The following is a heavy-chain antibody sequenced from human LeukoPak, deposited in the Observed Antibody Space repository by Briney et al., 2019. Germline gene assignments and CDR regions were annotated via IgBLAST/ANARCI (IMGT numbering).Heavy chain of an antibody. CDR3: AKDRESGNYFDY. V-gene: IGHV3-23*01. CDR1: GFTFDDHG. CDR2: ISGSGGST. J-gene: IGHJ4*02. Sequence: GGSLRLSCAASGFTFDDHGMNWVRQAPGKGLEWVSGISGSGGSTYYADSVKGRFTISRDNSKNTVYLQMNSLRAEDTAVYYCAKDRESGNYFDYWGQGTLVTVSS. D-gene: IGHD3-3*01.